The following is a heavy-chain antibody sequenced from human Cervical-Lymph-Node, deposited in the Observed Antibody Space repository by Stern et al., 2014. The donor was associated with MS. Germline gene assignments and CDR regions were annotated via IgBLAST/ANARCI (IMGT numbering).Heavy chain of an antibody. J-gene: IGHJ4*02. CDR1: GYPFTVYY. D-gene: IGHD3-3*01. CDR3: ARGVILGGAKTFDS. CDR2: IIPNTGGT. V-gene: IGHV1-2*02. Sequence: VQLVESGAEVKKPGASVKVSCQASGYPFTVYYIHWMRQAPGQGLEWMGWIIPNTGGTNYAQKFQGRVTMTRDTSIGSAYMELSRLGSGDTAVYYCARGVILGGAKTFDSWGQGTLVTVSS.